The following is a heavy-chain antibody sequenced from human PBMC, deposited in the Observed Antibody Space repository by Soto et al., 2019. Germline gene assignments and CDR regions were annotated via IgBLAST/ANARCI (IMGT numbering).Heavy chain of an antibody. D-gene: IGHD1-1*01. J-gene: IGHJ4*02. Sequence: ASVKVSCKASGYTFTSYGISWVRQAPGQGLEWMGWISAYNGNTNYAQKLQGGVTMTRDTSITTAYMELSRLRSGDTAVYYCAREPATAKPEGVDFWGQGTLVTVSS. CDR2: ISAYNGNT. CDR3: AREPATAKPEGVDF. CDR1: GYTFTSYG. V-gene: IGHV1-18*04.